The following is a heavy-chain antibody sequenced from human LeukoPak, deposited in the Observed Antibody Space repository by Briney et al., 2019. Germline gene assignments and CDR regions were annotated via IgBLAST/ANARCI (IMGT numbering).Heavy chain of an antibody. V-gene: IGHV3-7*03. CDR3: ARDGFGELLGEVFDY. J-gene: IGHJ4*02. D-gene: IGHD3-10*01. Sequence: GGSLRLSCAAAGFTFSSNWMSWVPQAPGNGLEWVANIKQDGTEKYYVDSVKGRFTISRDNAKNSLYLQMRSLRAEDTAVYYCARDGFGELLGEVFDYWGQGTLVTVSS. CDR1: GFTFSSNW. CDR2: IKQDGTEK.